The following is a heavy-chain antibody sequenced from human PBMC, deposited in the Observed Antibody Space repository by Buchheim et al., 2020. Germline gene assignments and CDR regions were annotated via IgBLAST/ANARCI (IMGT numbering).Heavy chain of an antibody. CDR3: ATAGNYRFDF. CDR2: MNSDGSTT. Sequence: EMLLVESGGGLVQPGGSLRLSCAASGFNFGNTWMHWVRQTPGKGLVWVSRMNSDGSTTNYADSVKGRFTVSRDNAKNTLYLQMSSLGAEDTALYYCATAGNYRFDFWGQGTL. V-gene: IGHV3-74*01. D-gene: IGHD3-16*02. CDR1: GFNFGNTW. J-gene: IGHJ4*02.